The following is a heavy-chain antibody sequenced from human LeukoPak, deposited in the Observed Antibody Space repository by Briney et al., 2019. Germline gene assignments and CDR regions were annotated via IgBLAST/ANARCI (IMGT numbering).Heavy chain of an antibody. V-gene: IGHV3-23*01. D-gene: IGHD3-22*01. CDR1: GFTFSCYA. CDR3: AKAYYYDSSGYYPFDY. J-gene: IGHJ4*02. CDR2: ISGSGGST. Sequence: GGSLRLSCAASGFTFSCYAMSWVRQAPGKGLEWVSAISGSGGSTYYADSVKGRFTISRDNSKNTLYLQMNSLRAEDTAVYYCAKAYYYDSSGYYPFDYWGQGTLVTVSS.